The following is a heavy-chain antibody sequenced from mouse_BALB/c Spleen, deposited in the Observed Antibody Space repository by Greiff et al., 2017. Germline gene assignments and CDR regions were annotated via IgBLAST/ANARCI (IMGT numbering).Heavy chain of an antibody. CDR3: ARFGYDEDYYAMDY. CDR1: GFTFSSFG. V-gene: IGHV5-17*02. CDR2: ISSGSSTI. J-gene: IGHJ4*01. Sequence: EVQLVESGGGLVQPGGSRKLSCAASGFTFSSFGMHWVRQAPEKGLEWVAYISSGSSTIYYADTVKGRFTISRDNPKNTLFLQMTSLRSEDTAMYYCARFGYDEDYYAMDYWGQGTSVTVSS. D-gene: IGHD2-2*01.